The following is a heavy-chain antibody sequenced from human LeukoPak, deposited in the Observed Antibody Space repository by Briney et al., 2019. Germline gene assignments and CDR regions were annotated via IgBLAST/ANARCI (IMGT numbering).Heavy chain of an antibody. J-gene: IGHJ4*02. Sequence: GGSLRLSCAASGFTFSSHAMSWVRQAPGKGLEWVAVISYDGSNKYYADSVKGRFTISRDNSKNTLYLQMNSLRAEDTAVYYCARASAIVVVNAGGFDYWGQGTLVTVSS. V-gene: IGHV3-30*04. CDR1: GFTFSSHA. CDR2: ISYDGSNK. CDR3: ARASAIVVVNAGGFDY. D-gene: IGHD3-22*01.